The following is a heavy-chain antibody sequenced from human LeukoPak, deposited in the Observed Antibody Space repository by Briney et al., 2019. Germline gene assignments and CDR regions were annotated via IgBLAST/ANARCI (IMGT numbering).Heavy chain of an antibody. CDR1: GGSFRGYY. J-gene: IGHJ4*02. V-gene: IGHV4-34*01. D-gene: IGHD5-18*01. Sequence: SGTLSLTCAVYGGSFRGYYWGWIRQPPGKGLEWIGEINHTGSTNYNPSLKSRVTISVDTSKNQFSLKLSSVTAADTAVYYCAIQAMVTGIDYWGQGTLVTVSS. CDR2: INHTGST. CDR3: AIQAMVTGIDY.